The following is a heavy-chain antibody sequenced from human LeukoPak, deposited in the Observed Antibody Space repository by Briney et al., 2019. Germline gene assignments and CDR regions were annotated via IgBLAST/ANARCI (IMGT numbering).Heavy chain of an antibody. J-gene: IGHJ4*02. D-gene: IGHD6-19*01. CDR1: GGSISSSSYY. CDR3: AREAVAGTWIDY. Sequence: SETLSLTCSVSGGSISSSSYYWGWIRQPPGKGLEWIGSIYYSGSTYNNPSLQSRVTMSVDTSKNQFSLKLSSVTAADTAVYFCAREAVAGTWIDYWGQGTLVTVSS. V-gene: IGHV4-39*02. CDR2: IYYSGST.